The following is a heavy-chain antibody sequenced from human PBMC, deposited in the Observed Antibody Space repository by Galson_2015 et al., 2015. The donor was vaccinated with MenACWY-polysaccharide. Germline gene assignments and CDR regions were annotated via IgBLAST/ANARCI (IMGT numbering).Heavy chain of an antibody. CDR2: IYPDDSDT. J-gene: IGHJ6*02. Sequence: QSGAEVKKPGESLKISCKGSGYSFTSYWIGWVRQMPGKGLEWMGIIYPDDSDTRYSPSFQGQVTISADRSISTAYLQWSSLEASDTEMYYCAGGERGSGSHFKDYYGTDVWGHGTTVTVSS. CDR1: GYSFTSYW. D-gene: IGHD3-10*01. V-gene: IGHV5-51*03. CDR3: AGGERGSGSHFKDYYGTDV.